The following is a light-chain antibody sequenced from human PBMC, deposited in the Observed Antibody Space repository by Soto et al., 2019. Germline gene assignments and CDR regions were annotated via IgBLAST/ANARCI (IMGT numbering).Light chain of an antibody. V-gene: IGKV3-20*01. CDR3: QQYGSSPRT. Sequence: EIVLTQSPGTLSLSPGERATLSCRASQSVSNSFLAWYQQRPGQAPRLLIYGASSRATGIPDRFSGSGSGTDFPLTISRLEPEDFAVYYCQQYGSSPRTFGQGTKLEIK. CDR1: QSVSNSF. J-gene: IGKJ2*01. CDR2: GAS.